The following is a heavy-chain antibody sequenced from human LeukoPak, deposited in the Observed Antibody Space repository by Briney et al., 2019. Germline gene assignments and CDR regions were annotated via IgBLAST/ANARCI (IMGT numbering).Heavy chain of an antibody. V-gene: IGHV1-46*01. CDR3: ARGNIAAAGLFDY. Sequence: ASVTVSCTASGSTFTSYYMHWVRQAPGQGLEWMGIINPSGGSTSYAQKFQGRVTMTRDTSTSTVYMELSSLRSEDTAVYYCARGNIAAAGLFDYWGQGTLVTVSS. D-gene: IGHD6-13*01. J-gene: IGHJ4*02. CDR2: INPSGGST. CDR1: GSTFTSYY.